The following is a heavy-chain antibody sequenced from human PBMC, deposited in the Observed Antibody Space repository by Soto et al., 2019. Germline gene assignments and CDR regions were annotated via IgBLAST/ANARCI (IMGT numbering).Heavy chain of an antibody. CDR3: AKDLDL. J-gene: IGHJ4*02. CDR2: ISYDGSNK. V-gene: IGHV3-30*18. Sequence: QVQLVESGGGVVQPGRSLRLSCAASGFTFSSYGMHWVRQAPGKGLEWVAVISYDGSNKYYADSVKGRFTISRDNSKNTLYLQMTGRRAEDTALYYGAKDLDLWGQGTLVTVSS. D-gene: IGHD1-1*01. CDR1: GFTFSSYG.